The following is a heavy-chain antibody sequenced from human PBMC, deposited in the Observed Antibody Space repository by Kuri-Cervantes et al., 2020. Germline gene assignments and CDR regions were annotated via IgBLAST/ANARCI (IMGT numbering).Heavy chain of an antibody. V-gene: IGHV2-26*01. CDR2: IFSNDEK. CDR1: GFSLSSARMG. Sequence: SGPTLVKPTETLTLTRTVSGFSLSSARMGVSWIRQPPGKALEWLAHIFSNDEKSYSTSLKSRLTISKDTSKSQVVLTMTNMDPVDTATYYCARNYDFWSGYYTHYYYYMDVWGKGTTVTVSS. J-gene: IGHJ6*03. D-gene: IGHD3-3*01. CDR3: ARNYDFWSGYYTHYYYYMDV.